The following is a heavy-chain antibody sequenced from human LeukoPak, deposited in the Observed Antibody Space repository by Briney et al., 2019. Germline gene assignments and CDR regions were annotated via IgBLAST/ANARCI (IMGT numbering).Heavy chain of an antibody. CDR3: ANGRYASSPFDY. D-gene: IGHD6-13*01. J-gene: IGHJ4*02. V-gene: IGHV3-30*18. CDR1: GFXFSXXG. CDR2: ITYDGTNT. Sequence: GGSLRLSCAASGFXFSXXGXXWVXXAPXKXXEXVAVITYDGTNTYYADSVKGRFTISRDNSRNTLYLQMNNLKTEDTALYYCANGRYASSPFDYWGQGTLVTVSS.